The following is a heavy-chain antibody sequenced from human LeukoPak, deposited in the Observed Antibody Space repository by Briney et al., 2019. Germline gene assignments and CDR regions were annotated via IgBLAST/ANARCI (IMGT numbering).Heavy chain of an antibody. J-gene: IGHJ4*02. CDR2: ISPSGDIR. V-gene: IGHV3-23*01. D-gene: IGHD1-1*01. Sequence: GGTLRLSCAASGFTFSNHGMNWVRQAPGKGLEWVSGISPSGDIRYYADSVKGRFTISRDNSKNTLYLEVISLTAEDTAVYYCARAPGYGAAYYFDYWGQGTLVTVSS. CDR1: GFTFSNHG. CDR3: ARAPGYGAAYYFDY.